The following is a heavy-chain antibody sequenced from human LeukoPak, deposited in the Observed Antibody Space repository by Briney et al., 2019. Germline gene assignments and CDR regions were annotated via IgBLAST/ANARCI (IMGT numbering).Heavy chain of an antibody. CDR3: ARDSNDILTGPKDAFDI. J-gene: IGHJ3*02. Sequence: SETLSLTCTVSGGSISSYYWSWIRQPPGKGLEWIGYIYYSGSTNYNPSLKSRVTISVDTSKNQFSLKLSSVTAADTAVYYCARDSNDILTGPKDAFDIWGQGTMVTVSS. CDR1: GGSISSYY. V-gene: IGHV4-59*01. CDR2: IYYSGST. D-gene: IGHD3-9*01.